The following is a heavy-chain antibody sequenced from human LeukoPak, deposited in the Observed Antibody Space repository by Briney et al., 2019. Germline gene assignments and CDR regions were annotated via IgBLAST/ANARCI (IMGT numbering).Heavy chain of an antibody. V-gene: IGHV3-30*18. Sequence: PGGSLRLSCAASGFTFSSYGMHWVRQAPGKGLEWVAVISYDGSNKYYADSVKGRFTISRDNSKNTLYLQMNSLRAEDTAVYYCAKDAIRGSSGWNFDYWGQGTLVTVSS. CDR2: ISYDGSNK. J-gene: IGHJ4*02. D-gene: IGHD6-19*01. CDR3: AKDAIRGSSGWNFDY. CDR1: GFTFSSYG.